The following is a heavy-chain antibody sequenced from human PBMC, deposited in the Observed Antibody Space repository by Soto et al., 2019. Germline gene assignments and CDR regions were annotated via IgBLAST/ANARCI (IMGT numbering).Heavy chain of an antibody. CDR2: ISFDGSSK. CDR3: AKSGLVGATWVDY. CDR1: GFTFSSYG. Sequence: QVQLVESGGGVVQPGRSLRLSCAASGFTFSSYGMHWVHQAPGKGLEWVAVISFDGSSKYYADSVKGRFTISRDNSKSTLYLQMNSLRAEDTAVYYCAKSGLVGATWVDYWGQGTLVTVSS. D-gene: IGHD1-26*01. V-gene: IGHV3-30*18. J-gene: IGHJ4*02.